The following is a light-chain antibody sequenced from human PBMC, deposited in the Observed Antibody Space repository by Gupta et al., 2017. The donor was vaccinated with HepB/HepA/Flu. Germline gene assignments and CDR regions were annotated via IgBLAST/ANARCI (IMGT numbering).Light chain of an antibody. V-gene: IGKV1-5*03. J-gene: IGKJ1*01. CDR2: KAS. CDR3: QQYNNSPWT. CDR1: QSISSW. Sequence: ITMTQSPSTLSASVGDRVTITCRASQSISSWLAWYQQKPGKAPKILIYKASSLESGVSSRFSGSGSGTEFTLTISGLQPDDFATYFCQQYNNSPWTFGQGTKVEIK.